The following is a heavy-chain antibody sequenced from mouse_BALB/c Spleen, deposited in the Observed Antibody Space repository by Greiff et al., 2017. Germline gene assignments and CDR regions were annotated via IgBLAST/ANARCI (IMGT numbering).Heavy chain of an antibody. V-gene: IGHV2-6-7*01. CDR3: ARDGGSSLYYAMDY. CDR1: GFSLTGYG. D-gene: IGHD1-1*01. CDR2: IWGDGST. Sequence: VQLVESGPGLVAPSQSLSITCTVSGFSLTGYGVNWVRQPPGKGLEWLGMIWGDGSTDYNSALKSRLSISKDNSKSQVFLKMNSLQTDDTARYYGARDGGSSLYYAMDYWGQGTSVTVSA. J-gene: IGHJ4*01.